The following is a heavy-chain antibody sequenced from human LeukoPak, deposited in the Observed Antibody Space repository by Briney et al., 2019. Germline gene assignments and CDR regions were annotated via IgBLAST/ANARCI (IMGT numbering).Heavy chain of an antibody. V-gene: IGHV3-30*18. J-gene: IGHJ4*02. CDR1: GFTFSSYG. D-gene: IGHD1-14*01. CDR3: AKDGKKWQEPLES. CDR2: ISYDGSNE. Sequence: GGSLRLSCAASGFTFSSYGMHWVRQAPGKGLEWVAVISYDGSNEFYPDSVKGRFTISRDNSNLYLQMNSLRAEDTAVYYCAKDGKKWQEPLESWGQGTLVIVSS.